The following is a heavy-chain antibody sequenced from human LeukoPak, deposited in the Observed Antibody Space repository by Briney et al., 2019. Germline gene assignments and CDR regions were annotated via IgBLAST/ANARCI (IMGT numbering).Heavy chain of an antibody. Sequence: ASVKVSCKASGYTFNSYYMHWVRQAPGQGLEWMGAINPSGGSTSYTNYAQNFQGRVTMTRDTSTTTVYMELSSLRFDDTAVYYCATEIAVAGFDYWGQGTLVTVSS. CDR2: INPSGGST. J-gene: IGHJ4*02. D-gene: IGHD6-19*01. V-gene: IGHV1-46*02. CDR3: ATEIAVAGFDY. CDR1: GYTFNSYY.